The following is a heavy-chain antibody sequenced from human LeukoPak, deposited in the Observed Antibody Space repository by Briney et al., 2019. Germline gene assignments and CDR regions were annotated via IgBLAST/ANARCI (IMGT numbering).Heavy chain of an antibody. CDR3: ARGIYGDLRRPLDI. CDR2: VYFGGST. J-gene: IGHJ3*02. D-gene: IGHD2/OR15-2a*01. Sequence: SETLSLTCTVSGGSVGSYYWSWIRQPPGKGLEWIGYVYFGGSTNYNPSLKSRVTISGDTSKNQFSLKLSSLTAADTAVYYCARGIYGDLRRPLDIWGQGTVVTVSS. CDR1: GGSVGSYY. V-gene: IGHV4-59*02.